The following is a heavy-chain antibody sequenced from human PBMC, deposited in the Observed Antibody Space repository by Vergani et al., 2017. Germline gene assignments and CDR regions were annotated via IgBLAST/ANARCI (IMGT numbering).Heavy chain of an antibody. CDR3: AKAWGLYRELLRGDYVDY. CDR1: GFTFSSYA. V-gene: IGHV3-30*07. D-gene: IGHD1-26*01. CDR2: ISYDGSNK. Sequence: VQLVESGGGLVQPGGSLRLSCAASGFTFSSYAMHWVRQAPGKGLEWVAVISYDGSNKYYADSVKGRFTISRDNSKNTLYLQMNSLRAEDTAVYYCAKAWGLYRELLRGDYVDYWGQGTLVTVSS. J-gene: IGHJ4*02.